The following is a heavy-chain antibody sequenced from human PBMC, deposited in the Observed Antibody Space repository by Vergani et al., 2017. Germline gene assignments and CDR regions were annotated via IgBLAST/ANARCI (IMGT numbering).Heavy chain of an antibody. CDR2: IKSTFDRGTT. CDR1: GFSFRNAW. CDR3: TTDPRYCGDGSCYWLRDHHYYGMDV. V-gene: IGHV3-15*07. J-gene: IGHJ6*02. D-gene: IGHD4-17*01. Sequence: EVQLVESGGGIVKPGGSLRLSCVASGFSFRNAWMNWVRRTPGKGLEWVGRIKSTFDRGTTDYAAAVKGRFTISRDASKNTLCLQMNGLKTEDIGVYYCTTDPRYCGDGSCYWLRDHHYYGMDVWGQGTTVTVSS.